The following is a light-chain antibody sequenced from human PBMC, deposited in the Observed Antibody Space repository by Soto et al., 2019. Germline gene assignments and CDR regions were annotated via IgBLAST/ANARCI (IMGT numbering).Light chain of an antibody. CDR3: AAWDVSLNGLYV. J-gene: IGLJ1*01. Sequence: QSVLTQPPSASGTPGQRVTISCSGSSSNIGSGTVNWYQQLPGTAPKLLIYNNNQRPSGVPDRFSGSKSGASASLAISGLQSEDEADYHCAAWDVSLNGLYVFGTGTKLTV. CDR2: NNN. CDR1: SSNIGSGT. V-gene: IGLV1-44*01.